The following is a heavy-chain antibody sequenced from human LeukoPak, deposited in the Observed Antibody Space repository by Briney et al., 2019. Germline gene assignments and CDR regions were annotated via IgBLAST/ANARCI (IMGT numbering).Heavy chain of an antibody. Sequence: PSQTLSLTCTVSGGSISSGSYYWSWIRQPAGKGLEWIGRIYTSGSTNYNPSLKSRVTISVDTSKNQFSLKLSSVTAADTAMYYCARAGYYNFWSGSYREIQEWFDSWGQGTLVTVSS. CDR1: GGSISSGSYY. D-gene: IGHD3-3*01. V-gene: IGHV4-61*02. CDR2: IYTSGST. J-gene: IGHJ5*01. CDR3: ARAGYYNFWSGSYREIQEWFDS.